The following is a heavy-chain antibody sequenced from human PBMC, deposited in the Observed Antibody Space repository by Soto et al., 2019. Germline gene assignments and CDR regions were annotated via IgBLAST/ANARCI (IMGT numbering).Heavy chain of an antibody. Sequence: SETLSLTCAVYGGSFSGYYWSWIRQPPGKGLEWIGEINHSGSTNYNPSLKSRVTISVDTSKNQFSLKLISVTAADTAVYYCATVGKERYYDWLLPPADYNYDIDVWGQGTQVTVYS. CDR3: ATVGKERYYDWLLPPADYNYDIDV. CDR1: GGSFSGYY. J-gene: IGHJ6*02. V-gene: IGHV4-34*01. CDR2: INHSGST. D-gene: IGHD3-9*01.